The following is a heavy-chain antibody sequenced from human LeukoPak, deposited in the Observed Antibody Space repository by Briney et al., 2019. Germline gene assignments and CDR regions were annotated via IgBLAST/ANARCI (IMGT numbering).Heavy chain of an antibody. CDR1: GFTFSNYS. V-gene: IGHV3-21*01. Sequence: PGGSLRLSCAASGFTFSNYSMNWVRQAPGKGLEWVSSISSSSSYIYYADSVKGRFTISRDNAKNSLYLQMNSLRAEDTAVYYCARSTGAGTPRAMDVWGQGTTVTVSS. CDR2: ISSSSSYI. D-gene: IGHD6-19*01. J-gene: IGHJ6*02. CDR3: ARSTGAGTPRAMDV.